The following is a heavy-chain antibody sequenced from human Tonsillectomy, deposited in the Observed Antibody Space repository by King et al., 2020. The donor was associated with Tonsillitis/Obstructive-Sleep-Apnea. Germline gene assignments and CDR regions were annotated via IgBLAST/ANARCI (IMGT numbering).Heavy chain of an antibody. CDR3: AREVRATIDY. J-gene: IGHJ4*02. CDR2: ISYDGSNK. D-gene: IGHD1-26*01. V-gene: IGHV3-30*04. Sequence: VQLVESGGGVVQPGRSLRLSCAASGFTFSSYAMHWVRQAPGKGLEWVAVISYDGSNKYYADSVKGRFTISRDNSKNTLYLQMNSLRAEDTAVYYCAREVRATIDYWGQGTLVTVSS. CDR1: GFTFSSYA.